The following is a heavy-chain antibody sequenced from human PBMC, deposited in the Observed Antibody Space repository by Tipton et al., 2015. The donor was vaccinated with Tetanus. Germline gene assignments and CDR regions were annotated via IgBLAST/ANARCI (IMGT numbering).Heavy chain of an antibody. J-gene: IGHJ4*02. D-gene: IGHD3-10*01. CDR3: VKDRGTQSGSGTYNFDL. Sequence: TLSLTCAVYGGSFSAYYWSWIRQSPGKGLEWIGEINHSGSTTYSPSFKSRVTISVDTPKNQFSLKLTSLTVADTAVYYCVKDRGTQSGSGTYNFDLWGQGTLVTVSS. CDR1: GGSFSAYY. V-gene: IGHV4-34*01. CDR2: INHSGST.